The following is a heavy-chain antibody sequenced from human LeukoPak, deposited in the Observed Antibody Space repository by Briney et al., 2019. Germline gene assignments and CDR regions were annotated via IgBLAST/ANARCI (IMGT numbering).Heavy chain of an antibody. CDR3: AKIARLVSYLDY. CDR2: INQDGSEK. V-gene: IGHV3-7*03. D-gene: IGHD6-19*01. Sequence: PGGSLRLSCAASGFTFGSFAMTWVRQAPGKGLEWVANINQDGSEKYFVDSVKGRFTISRDNAKNSLYLQMNSLRAEDKAVYYCAKIARLVSYLDYWGQGILVTVSS. CDR1: GFTFGSFA. J-gene: IGHJ4*02.